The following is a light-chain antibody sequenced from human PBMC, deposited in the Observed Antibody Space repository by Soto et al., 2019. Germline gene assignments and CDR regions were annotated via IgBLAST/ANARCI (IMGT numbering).Light chain of an antibody. J-gene: IGKJ2*01. Sequence: EIVMTQSPANLSVSPGERATLSCRASQSVSSNLAWYQQKPGQGPRLLIYGASTRATSIPARFSGSGSGTEFTLTINSLLSEDFAVYFCQHYNKWRPYTCGQGTKLEIK. CDR1: QSVSSN. CDR3: QHYNKWRPYT. CDR2: GAS. V-gene: IGKV3-15*01.